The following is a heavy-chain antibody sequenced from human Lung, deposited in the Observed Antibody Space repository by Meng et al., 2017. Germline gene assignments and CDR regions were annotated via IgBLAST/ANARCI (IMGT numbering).Heavy chain of an antibody. D-gene: IGHD6-19*01. CDR2: TYYRSKWYN. V-gene: IGHV6-1*01. CDR1: GDSVSSNSSA. J-gene: IGHJ4*02. Sequence: QVHLKLSGPGLVKHSQTPSLPCAISGDSVSSNSSAWNWIRQSPSRGLEWLGRTYYRSKWYNGYAASVRSRITINPDTSKNQFSLQLNSVTPEETAVYYCARSQQWLDSWGQGTLVTVSS. CDR3: ARSQQWLDS.